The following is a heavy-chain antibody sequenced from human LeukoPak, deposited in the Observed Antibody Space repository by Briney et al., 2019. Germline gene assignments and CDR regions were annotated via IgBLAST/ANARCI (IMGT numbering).Heavy chain of an antibody. Sequence: ASVKVSCKASGGTFSSYAISWVRQAPGQGLEWMGRIIPIFGTANYAQKFQGRVTITTDESTSTAYMELSSLRSEDTAVYYSARHFGVEQYFDYWGQGTLVTVSS. CDR2: IIPIFGTA. CDR1: GGTFSSYA. J-gene: IGHJ4*02. V-gene: IGHV1-69*05. D-gene: IGHD3-3*01. CDR3: ARHFGVEQYFDY.